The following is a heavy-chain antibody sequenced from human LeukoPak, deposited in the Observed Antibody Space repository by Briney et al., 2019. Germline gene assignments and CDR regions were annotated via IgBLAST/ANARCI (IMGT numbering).Heavy chain of an antibody. CDR3: AKDQVPTCSGGSCYGGLDY. CDR2: ISYDGSNK. V-gene: IGHV3-30*18. CDR1: GFTFSSYG. D-gene: IGHD2-15*01. Sequence: GGSLRLSCAASGFTFSSYGMHWVRQAPGKGLEWVAVISYDGSNKYYADSVKGRFTISRDNSKNTLYLQMNSLRAEDTAVYYCAKDQVPTCSGGSCYGGLDYWGQGTLVTVSS. J-gene: IGHJ4*02.